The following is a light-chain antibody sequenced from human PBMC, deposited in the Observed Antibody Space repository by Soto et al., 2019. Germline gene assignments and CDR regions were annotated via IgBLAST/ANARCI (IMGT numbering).Light chain of an antibody. CDR2: AAS. CDR3: QQLKSYPLT. V-gene: IGKV1-9*01. Sequence: DIQLTQSPSFLSSSVGDRVTITCRASQSISSYLTWYQQKPGKAPKILLYAASTLQSGVPPRFSGSGSGTEFTLTISSLQPEDFATYYCQQLKSYPLTFGGGTTVEIK. CDR1: QSISSY. J-gene: IGKJ4*01.